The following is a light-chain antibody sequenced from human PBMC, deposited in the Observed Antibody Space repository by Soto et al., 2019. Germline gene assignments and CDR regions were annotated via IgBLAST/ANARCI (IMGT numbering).Light chain of an antibody. CDR2: QGS. V-gene: IGLV3-1*01. Sequence: SYELTQPPSVSVSPGQTASITCPGDKLGDKYACWYQQKPGQSPVLVIYQGSKRPSGIPERFSGSNSGNTATLTISGTQAMDEADYYCQVWDSSTDYVFGTGTKVTVL. J-gene: IGLJ1*01. CDR3: QVWDSSTDYV. CDR1: KLGDKY.